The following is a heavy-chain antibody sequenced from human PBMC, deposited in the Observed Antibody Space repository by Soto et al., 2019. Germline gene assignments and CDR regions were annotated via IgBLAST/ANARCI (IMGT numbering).Heavy chain of an antibody. V-gene: IGHV5-10-1*01. CDR1: GYSFTSYW. CDR2: IDPSDSYT. D-gene: IGHD3-10*01. Sequence: GESLKISCKGSGYSFTSYWISWVRQMPGKGLEWMGRIDPSDSYTNYSPSFQGHVTISADKSISTAYLQWSSLKASDTAMYYCARHYGSDKNWFDPWGQGTLVTVSS. J-gene: IGHJ5*02. CDR3: ARHYGSDKNWFDP.